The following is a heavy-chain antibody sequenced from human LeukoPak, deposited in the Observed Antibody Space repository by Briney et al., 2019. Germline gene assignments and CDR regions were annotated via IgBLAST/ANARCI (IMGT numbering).Heavy chain of an antibody. CDR1: GGTFSSYA. V-gene: IGHV1-69*04. Sequence: ASVKVSCKASGGTFSSYAISWVRQAPGQGLEWMGRIIPILGIENYAQKFQGRVTITADKSTSTAYMELSSLRSEDTAVYYCARPPKYSSSWYIGVYWGQGTLVTVSS. D-gene: IGHD6-13*01. J-gene: IGHJ4*02. CDR2: IIPILGIE. CDR3: ARPPKYSSSWYIGVY.